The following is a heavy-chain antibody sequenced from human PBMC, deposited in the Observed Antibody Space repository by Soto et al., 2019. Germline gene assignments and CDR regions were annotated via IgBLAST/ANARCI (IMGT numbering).Heavy chain of an antibody. J-gene: IGHJ5*01. CDR1: GLTFSSFA. Sequence: GGSLRLSCAASGLTFSSFAMSWVRQAPGKGLEWVSTITFTGVSTYYVDSVKGRFTISIDNSKNTLYLQMNSLRAEDTAIYYYAKGWQGFDTWGHGTLVTVSS. V-gene: IGHV3-23*01. D-gene: IGHD6-13*01. CDR2: ITFTGVST. CDR3: AKGWQGFDT.